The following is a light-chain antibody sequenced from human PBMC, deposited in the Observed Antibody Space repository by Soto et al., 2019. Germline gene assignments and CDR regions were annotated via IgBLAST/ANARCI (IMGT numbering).Light chain of an antibody. J-gene: IGKJ4*01. CDR3: QQLRMYPST. V-gene: IGKV1-9*01. CDR2: AAS. Sequence: IQLTQSPSSLSASVGDRVTITCRASQDIAIYLAWYQQKPGEAPKLLIYAASTLYGGVPSRFSGSGSGTDFALTITSLQAEDFATYYCQQLRMYPSTFGGATKVEIK. CDR1: QDIAIY.